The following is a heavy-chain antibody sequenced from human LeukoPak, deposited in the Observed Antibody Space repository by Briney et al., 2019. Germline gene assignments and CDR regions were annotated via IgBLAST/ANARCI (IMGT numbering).Heavy chain of an antibody. Sequence: SETLSLTCAVYGGSFSTYYWSWIRQPPGKGLEWIGEINHSGSTNYNPSLKSRVTISVDTSKNQFSLKLNSVTAADTAVYYCARVPKYYDFWSGSNYMDVWGKGTTVTVSS. D-gene: IGHD3-3*01. J-gene: IGHJ6*03. CDR1: GGSFSTYY. CDR3: ARVPKYYDFWSGSNYMDV. V-gene: IGHV4-34*01. CDR2: INHSGST.